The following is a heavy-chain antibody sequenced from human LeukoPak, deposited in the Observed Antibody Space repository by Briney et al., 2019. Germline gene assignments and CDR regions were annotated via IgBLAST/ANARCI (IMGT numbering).Heavy chain of an antibody. CDR1: GVSISSYY. V-gene: IGHV4-59*08. D-gene: IGHD6-25*01. CDR2: IYYSGST. CDR3: ESTRRTAFDI. Sequence: AETLSLTCAASGVSISSYYLSWIRQPPGKGLEWVGYIYYSGSTNYNPSLKSRVTISVDTYENKFSLKLSYVPAADTTVYYCESTRRTAFDIWGQGTMVTVSS. J-gene: IGHJ3*02.